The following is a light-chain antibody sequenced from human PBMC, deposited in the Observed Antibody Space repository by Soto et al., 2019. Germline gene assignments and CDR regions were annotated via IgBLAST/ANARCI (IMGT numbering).Light chain of an antibody. V-gene: IGKV1-39*01. CDR1: HDISTY. CDR2: SAS. Sequence: DIQMTQSPSSLSAAVGDRVTITCRAIHDISTYLCWYQQRPGKAPKLRMYSASILQSGVPPRFSGSGSGTDFTLTISSLQPEDIATYYCQQSYNTLTFGGGTKVEIK. CDR3: QQSYNTLT. J-gene: IGKJ4*01.